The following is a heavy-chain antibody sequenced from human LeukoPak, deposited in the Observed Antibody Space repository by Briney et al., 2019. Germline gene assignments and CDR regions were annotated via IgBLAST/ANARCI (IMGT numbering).Heavy chain of an antibody. CDR3: ARHPGGQRGYSYGFDY. Sequence: PSETLSLTCTVSGGSISSYYWSWLRQPPGKGLEWIGNIYYSGSTNYNPSLKSRVTISVDTSKNQFSLKLSSVTAADTAVYYCARHPGGQRGYSYGFDYWGQGTLVTVSS. V-gene: IGHV4-59*08. J-gene: IGHJ4*02. CDR1: GGSISSYY. D-gene: IGHD5-18*01. CDR2: IYYSGST.